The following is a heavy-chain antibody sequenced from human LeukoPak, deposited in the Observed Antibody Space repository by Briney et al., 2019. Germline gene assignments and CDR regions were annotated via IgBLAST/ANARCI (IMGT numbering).Heavy chain of an antibody. CDR2: ISGSGGST. V-gene: IGHV3-23*01. D-gene: IGHD3-9*01. J-gene: IGHJ4*02. CDR1: GFTFSSYA. CDR3: AKDGTILTGLYPDYFDY. Sequence: PGGSLRFSCAASGFTFSSYAMSWVRQAPGKGLEWVSAISGSGGSTYYADSVKGRFTISRDNAKNSLYLQMNSLRPEDTALYYCAKDGTILTGLYPDYFDYWGQGTLVTVSS.